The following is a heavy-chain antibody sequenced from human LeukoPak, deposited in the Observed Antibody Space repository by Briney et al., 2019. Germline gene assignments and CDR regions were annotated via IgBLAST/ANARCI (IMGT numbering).Heavy chain of an antibody. CDR1: GFTFDDYG. J-gene: IGHJ4*02. D-gene: IGHD3-16*01. Sequence: GGSLRLSCAASGFTFDDYGMSWVRQAPGKGLEWVSGINWNGGSTGYADSVKGRFTISRDNAKNSLYLQMNSLRAEDTALYYCAKDFSASRTVTSTNYFDYWGQGTLVTVSS. CDR2: INWNGGST. V-gene: IGHV3-20*04. CDR3: AKDFSASRTVTSTNYFDY.